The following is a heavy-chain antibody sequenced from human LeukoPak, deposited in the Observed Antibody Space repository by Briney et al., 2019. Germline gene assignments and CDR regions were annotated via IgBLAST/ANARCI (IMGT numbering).Heavy chain of an antibody. CDR3: ARARLGFTRGIGTNYFDY. V-gene: IGHV5-51*01. CDR2: IFPGDSDT. D-gene: IGHD2-15*01. Sequence: GESLKISCKGSGYKFTSHWIGWVRQMPGKGLEWMGIIFPGDSDTAYSPSFQGQVTISADKSISTAYLQWSSLRAEDTAVYYCARARLGFTRGIGTNYFDYWGQGTLVTVSS. J-gene: IGHJ4*02. CDR1: GYKFTSHW.